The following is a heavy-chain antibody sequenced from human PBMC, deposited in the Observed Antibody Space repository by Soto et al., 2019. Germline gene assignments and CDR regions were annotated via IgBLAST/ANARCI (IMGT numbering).Heavy chain of an antibody. CDR2: TYYRSKWYN. D-gene: IGHD6-13*01. Sequence: SQTLSLTCAISGDSVSSNSAAWNWIRQSPSRGLEWLGRTYYRSKWYNDYAESVKSRITINPDTSKNQFSLQLNSVTPEDTAVYYCARVKQLVKGYYYYMDVWGKGTTVTVSS. J-gene: IGHJ6*03. V-gene: IGHV6-1*01. CDR3: ARVKQLVKGYYYYMDV. CDR1: GDSVSSNSAA.